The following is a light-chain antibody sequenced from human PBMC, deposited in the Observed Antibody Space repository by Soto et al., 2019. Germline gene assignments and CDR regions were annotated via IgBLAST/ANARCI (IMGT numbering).Light chain of an antibody. V-gene: IGKV3-20*01. Sequence: EIVLTQSPGTLSLSPGERATLSCRASQSVSSSYLAWYQQKTGQSPRLLIYGASSRATGIPGKFSGSGSGTDFELTISRLESEDFAEYYCQQYGNSPAFGGGTKVEIK. CDR3: QQYGNSPA. J-gene: IGKJ4*01. CDR2: GAS. CDR1: QSVSSSY.